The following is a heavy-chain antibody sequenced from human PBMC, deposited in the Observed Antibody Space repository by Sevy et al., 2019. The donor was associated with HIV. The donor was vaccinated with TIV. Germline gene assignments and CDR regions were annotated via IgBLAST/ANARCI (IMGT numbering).Heavy chain of an antibody. Sequence: GGSLRLSCAASGFTFSSYAMHWVRQAPGKGLEWVAVISYDGSNKYYADSVKGRFTISRDNSKNTLYLQMNSLRAEDTAVYYCARTEWKLLPFDYWGQGTLVTVSS. V-gene: IGHV3-30-3*01. D-gene: IGHD1-26*01. CDR2: ISYDGSNK. CDR3: ARTEWKLLPFDY. CDR1: GFTFSSYA. J-gene: IGHJ4*02.